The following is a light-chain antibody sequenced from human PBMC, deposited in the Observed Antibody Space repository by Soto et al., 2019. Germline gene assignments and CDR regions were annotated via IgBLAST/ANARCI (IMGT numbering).Light chain of an antibody. V-gene: IGLV2-11*01. Sequence: QSALTQPRSVSGSPGQSVTISCTGTSSDVGGYNYVSWYQQHPGKAPKLMIYDVSKRPSGVPDRFSGSKSGNTASLTISGLQAEDEAYYYRCSYEGIYTGVFGGGTKLTVL. CDR2: DVS. CDR1: SSDVGGYNY. CDR3: CSYEGIYTGV. J-gene: IGLJ2*01.